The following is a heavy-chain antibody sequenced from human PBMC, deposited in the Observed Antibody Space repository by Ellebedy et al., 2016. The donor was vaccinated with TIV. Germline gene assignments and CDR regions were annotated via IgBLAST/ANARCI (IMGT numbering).Heavy chain of an antibody. J-gene: IGHJ5*02. Sequence: GESLKISCAASGFSFRSYWMSWVRQAPGKGLEWVANIYQDSGVQYYVDSVKGRFTISRDNADNSLFLQMNSLRAEDTAVYYCARRGSYGDYAVQINSWLDTWGRGTLVAVSS. V-gene: IGHV3-7*01. CDR2: IYQDSGVQ. CDR1: GFSFRSYW. D-gene: IGHD4-17*01. CDR3: ARRGSYGDYAVQINSWLDT.